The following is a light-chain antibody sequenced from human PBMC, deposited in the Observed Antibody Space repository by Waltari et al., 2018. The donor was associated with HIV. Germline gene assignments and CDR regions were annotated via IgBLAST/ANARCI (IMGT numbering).Light chain of an antibody. Sequence: DNQMTQSSSTLSTSVGDRVNITCRASKSISSWVAWYQQKPGKAPKLLIYKASSLESGVPSRFSGSGSGTEFTLTISSLQPDDFATYYCQQYNSYSRTFGQGTKVEIK. J-gene: IGKJ1*01. CDR2: KAS. V-gene: IGKV1-5*03. CDR3: QQYNSYSRT. CDR1: KSISSW.